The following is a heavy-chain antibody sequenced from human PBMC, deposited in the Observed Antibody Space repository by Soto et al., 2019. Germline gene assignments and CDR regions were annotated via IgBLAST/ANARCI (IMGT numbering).Heavy chain of an antibody. CDR3: ARRYGVYFDY. D-gene: IGHD4-17*01. CDR2: IYYSGST. Sequence: PSETLSLTCTVSGGSISSYYWSWIRQPPGKGLEWIGYIYYSGSTNYNPSLKSRVTISVDTSKNQFSLKLSSVTAADTAVYYCARRYGVYFDYWGPGILVTVSS. V-gene: IGHV4-59*08. CDR1: GGSISSYY. J-gene: IGHJ4*02.